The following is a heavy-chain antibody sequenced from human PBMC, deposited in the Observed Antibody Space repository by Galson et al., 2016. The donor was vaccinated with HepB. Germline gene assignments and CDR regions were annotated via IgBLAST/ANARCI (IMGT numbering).Heavy chain of an antibody. V-gene: IGHV3-13*01. CDR3: ARGDRRYCSGGSCYSDYYYGMDV. D-gene: IGHD2-15*01. CDR1: GFTFSSYD. Sequence: SLRLSCAASGFTFSSYDMHWVRQATGKGLEWVSAIGTAGDTYYPGSVKGRFTISRENAKNSLYLQMNSLRAGDTAVYYCARGDRRYCSGGSCYSDYYYGMDVWGQATTVTGSS. J-gene: IGHJ6*02. CDR2: IGTAGDT.